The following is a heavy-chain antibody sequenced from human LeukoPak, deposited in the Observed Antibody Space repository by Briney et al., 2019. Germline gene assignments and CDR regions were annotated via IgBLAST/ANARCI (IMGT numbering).Heavy chain of an antibody. Sequence: SGTLSLTCTVSGGSIRSSYYYWGWIRQSPGRGLEWIGTIYYSGSTNYNPSLKSRVTISVDTSENQFSLRLTSVTATDTAVYYCVRRGQRLNPGLYYFDHWGQGTLVTVSS. V-gene: IGHV4-39*01. CDR3: VRRGQRLNPGLYYFDH. CDR1: GGSIRSSYYY. D-gene: IGHD6-25*01. J-gene: IGHJ4*02. CDR2: IYYSGST.